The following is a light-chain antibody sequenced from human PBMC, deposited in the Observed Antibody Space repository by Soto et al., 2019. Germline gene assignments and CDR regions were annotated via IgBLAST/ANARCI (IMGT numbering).Light chain of an antibody. V-gene: IGLV2-23*02. Sequence: QSVLTQPASVSGSPGQSITISCTGTSSDVGNYNLVSWYQQYLGKAPKLMIYEVSKRPSGVSNRFSGSKSGNTACLTISGLQAEDEADYYCCSYAGSSTFYVFGTGTKLTVL. CDR3: CSYAGSSTFYV. CDR1: SSDVGNYNL. J-gene: IGLJ1*01. CDR2: EVS.